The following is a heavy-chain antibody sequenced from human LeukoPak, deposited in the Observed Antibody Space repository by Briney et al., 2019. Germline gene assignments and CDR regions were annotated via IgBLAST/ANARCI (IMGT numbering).Heavy chain of an antibody. J-gene: IGHJ4*02. CDR1: GFTFSGYS. V-gene: IGHV3-21*01. Sequence: GGSLRLSCAGSGFTFSGYSLNWVRQAPGKGLEWVSSITSSGSSMYYADSVKGRFTISRDNAKNSLYLQMNSLRAEDTAVYYCARDTEDYWGQGTLVTVSS. CDR2: ITSSGSSM. D-gene: IGHD4-11*01. CDR3: ARDTEDY.